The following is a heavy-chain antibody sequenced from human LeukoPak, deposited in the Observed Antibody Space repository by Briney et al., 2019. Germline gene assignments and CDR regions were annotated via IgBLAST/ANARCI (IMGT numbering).Heavy chain of an antibody. CDR1: AGTFSSYA. D-gene: IGHD4-23*01. CDR2: IIPIFGTA. V-gene: IGHV1-69*13. Sequence: GASVKVSCKASAGTFSSYAISWVRQAPGQGLEWMGGIIPIFGTANYAQKFQGRVTITADESTSTAYMELSSLRSEDTAVYYCARLGSYGGNPFGYWGQGTLVTVSS. J-gene: IGHJ4*02. CDR3: ARLGSYGGNPFGY.